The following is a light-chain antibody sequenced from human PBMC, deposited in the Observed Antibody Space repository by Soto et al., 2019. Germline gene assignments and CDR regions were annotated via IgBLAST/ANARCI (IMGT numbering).Light chain of an antibody. CDR3: SAYTGRSTWV. CDR2: GVT. V-gene: IGLV2-14*01. CDR1: SNDVGGSNY. Sequence: QSALTQPASVSGSPGQSITISCTGTSNDVGGSNYVSWYQQHPGKAPKLMIYGVTNRPSGVSNRFSGSKSGNTASLTISGLQAEDEADYYCSAYTGRSTWVFGGGTKLNVL. J-gene: IGLJ3*02.